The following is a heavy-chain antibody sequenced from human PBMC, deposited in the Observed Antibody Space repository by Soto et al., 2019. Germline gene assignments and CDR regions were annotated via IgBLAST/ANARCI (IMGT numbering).Heavy chain of an antibody. J-gene: IGHJ6*02. CDR2: IYSGGST. D-gene: IGHD6-6*01. CDR3: ASNEYSSSAPYYYDGIDV. CDR1: GFTVSSNY. Sequence: EVQLVETGGGLIQPGGSLRLSCAASGFTVSSNYMSWVRQAPGKGLEWVSVIYSGGSTYYADSVKGRFTISRDNSKNTLYLQMNSLRAEDTAVYYCASNEYSSSAPYYYDGIDVWGQGTTVTVSS. V-gene: IGHV3-53*02.